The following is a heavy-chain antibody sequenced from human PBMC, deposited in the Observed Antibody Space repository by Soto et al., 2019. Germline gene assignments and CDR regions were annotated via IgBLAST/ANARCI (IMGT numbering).Heavy chain of an antibody. D-gene: IGHD3-16*02. CDR1: GGSISSGGYY. V-gene: IGHV4-31*03. CDR3: ARDRGPNYDYVWGSYRHYYYYGMDV. Sequence: LSLTCTVSGGSISSGGYYWSWIRQHPGKGLEWIGYIYYSGSTYYNPSLKSRVTISVDTSKNQFSLKLSSVTAAGTAVYYCARDRGPNYDYVWGSYRHYYYYGMDVWGQGTTVTVSS. J-gene: IGHJ6*02. CDR2: IYYSGST.